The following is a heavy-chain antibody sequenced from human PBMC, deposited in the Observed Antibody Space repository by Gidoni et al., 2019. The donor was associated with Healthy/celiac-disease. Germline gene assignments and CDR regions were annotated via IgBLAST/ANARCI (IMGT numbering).Heavy chain of an antibody. CDR2: IKQDGSEK. CDR1: GFTFSSYW. J-gene: IGHJ4*02. CDR3: ARDPDYGDYPPFSDY. V-gene: IGHV3-7*01. D-gene: IGHD4-17*01. Sequence: GGSLRLSCAASGFTFSSYWMSWVRQAPGKGLEWVANIKQDGSEKYYVDSVKGRFTISRDNAKNSLYLQMNSLRAEDTAVYYCARDPDYGDYPPFSDYWGQGTLVTVSS.